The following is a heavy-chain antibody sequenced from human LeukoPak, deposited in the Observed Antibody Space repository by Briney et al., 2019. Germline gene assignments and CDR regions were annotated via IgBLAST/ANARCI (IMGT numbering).Heavy chain of an antibody. D-gene: IGHD5-18*01. CDR1: GFTFSDYY. CDR2: ISNGGITI. CDR3: ARGATAAKRYYYYMDV. J-gene: IGHJ6*03. Sequence: GGSLRLSCAASGFTFSDYYMTWIRQAPGKGLEWLSHISNGGITIYYADSVKGRFTISRDNAKKSLYLQMNSLRAEDTAVYYCARGATAAKRYYYYMDVWGKGTTVTVSS. V-gene: IGHV3-11*04.